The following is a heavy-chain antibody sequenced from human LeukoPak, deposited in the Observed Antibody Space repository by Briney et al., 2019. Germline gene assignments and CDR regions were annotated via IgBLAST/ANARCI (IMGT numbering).Heavy chain of an antibody. Sequence: PGGSLRLSCAASGFTFSSYAMSWVRQAPGKGLEWVSVISGSGGSTYYADSVRGRFTISRDNSKNTLYLQMNSLRAEDTAVYYCAKGGIQLWLSFDYWGQGTLVTVPS. CDR1: GFTFSSYA. J-gene: IGHJ4*02. D-gene: IGHD5-18*01. V-gene: IGHV3-23*01. CDR3: AKGGIQLWLSFDY. CDR2: ISGSGGST.